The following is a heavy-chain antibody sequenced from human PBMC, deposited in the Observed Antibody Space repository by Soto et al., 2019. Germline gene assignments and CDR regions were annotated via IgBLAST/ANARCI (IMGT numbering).Heavy chain of an antibody. Sequence: QVQLQESGPGLVTPSETLALTCTVSGGSITRGGYYWSWIRQHPGKGLEWIGYIYNSGTTYYNPSLKSRVTISVDTSKNPFSLKLTSVTAADTAVYYCARDPAPWGQGTLVTVSS. CDR1: GGSITRGGYY. CDR3: ARDPAP. J-gene: IGHJ5*02. V-gene: IGHV4-31*03. CDR2: IYNSGTT.